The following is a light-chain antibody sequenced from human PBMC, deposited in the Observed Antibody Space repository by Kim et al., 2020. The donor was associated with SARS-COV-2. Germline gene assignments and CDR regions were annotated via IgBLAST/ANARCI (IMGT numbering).Light chain of an antibody. CDR3: CSYAGSSTLV. Sequence: QSALTQPASVSGSPGQSITISCTGTSSDVGSYNLVSWYQQHPGKAPKLMIYEGSKRPSGVSNHFSGSKSGNTASLTISGLQAEDEADYYCCSYAGSSTLVFGGGTQLTVL. CDR2: EGS. V-gene: IGLV2-23*01. CDR1: SSDVGSYNL. J-gene: IGLJ3*02.